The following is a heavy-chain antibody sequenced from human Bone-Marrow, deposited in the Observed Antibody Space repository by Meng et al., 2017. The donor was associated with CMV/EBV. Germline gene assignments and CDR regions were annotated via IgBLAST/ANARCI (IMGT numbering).Heavy chain of an antibody. D-gene: IGHD6-19*01. CDR2: ISYDGSNK. CDR3: ARDRPNSIYIAEAGTGDY. CDR1: GFTFSSYA. V-gene: IGHV3-30*04. J-gene: IGHJ4*02. Sequence: GGSLRLSCAASGFTFSSYAMHWVRQAPGKGLEWVAVISYDGSNKYYADSVKGRFTISRDNSKNTLYLQMNSLRAEDTAVYYCARDRPNSIYIAEAGTGDYWGQGTLVTVSS.